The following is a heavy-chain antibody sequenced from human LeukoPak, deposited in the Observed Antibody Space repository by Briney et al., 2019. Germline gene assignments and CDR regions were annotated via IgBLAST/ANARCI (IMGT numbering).Heavy chain of an antibody. D-gene: IGHD3-22*01. CDR2: ISWNSGCI. CDR1: GFTFDDYA. V-gene: IGHV3-9*01. Sequence: GGSLRLSCAASGFTFDDYAMHWVRQAPGKGLEWVSGISWNSGCIGYADSVKGRFTISRDNAKNSLYLQMNSLRAEDTALYYCAKGRYYYDSSGYPIYYGMDVWGQGTTVTVSS. J-gene: IGHJ6*02. CDR3: AKGRYYYDSSGYPIYYGMDV.